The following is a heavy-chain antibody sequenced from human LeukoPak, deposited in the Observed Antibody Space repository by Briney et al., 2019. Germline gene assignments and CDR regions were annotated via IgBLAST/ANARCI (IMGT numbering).Heavy chain of an antibody. Sequence: PGRSLRLSCAASGFTFSSYGMNWVRQAPGKGLEWVALIWYDGTNEYYGDSVKGRFTISRDNSKSTLYLQMNSLRTEDTAVYYCARGTYYNGSGRSSMGVWGKGTTVIVSS. CDR3: ARGTYYNGSGRSSMGV. CDR1: GFTFSSYG. J-gene: IGHJ6*04. V-gene: IGHV3-33*01. D-gene: IGHD3-10*01. CDR2: IWYDGTNE.